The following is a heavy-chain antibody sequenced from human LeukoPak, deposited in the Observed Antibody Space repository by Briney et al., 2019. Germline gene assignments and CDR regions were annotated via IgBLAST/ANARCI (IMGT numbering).Heavy chain of an antibody. CDR2: ISAYNGNT. Sequence: ASVKVSCKASGYTFTSYGISWVRQAPGQGLEWMGWISAYNGNTNYAQKLQGRVTMTTDTSTSTAYMELKSLRSEDTAVYYCASFRTGITIFGVVMDAFDIWGQGTMVTVSS. D-gene: IGHD3-3*01. CDR3: ASFRTGITIFGVVMDAFDI. V-gene: IGHV1-18*01. J-gene: IGHJ3*02. CDR1: GYTFTSYG.